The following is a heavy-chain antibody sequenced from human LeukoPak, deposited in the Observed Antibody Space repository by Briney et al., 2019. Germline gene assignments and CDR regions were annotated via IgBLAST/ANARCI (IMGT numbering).Heavy chain of an antibody. CDR2: INPSGGST. J-gene: IGHJ4*02. CDR3: ARDREWIQPDEAVFDY. CDR1: GYTFTSYG. Sequence: GASVKVSCKASGYTFTSYGISWVRQAPGQGLEWMGIINPSGGSTSYAQKFQGRVTMTRDTSTSTVYMELSSLRSEDTAVYYCARDREWIQPDEAVFDYWGQGTLVTVSS. D-gene: IGHD5-18*01. V-gene: IGHV1-46*01.